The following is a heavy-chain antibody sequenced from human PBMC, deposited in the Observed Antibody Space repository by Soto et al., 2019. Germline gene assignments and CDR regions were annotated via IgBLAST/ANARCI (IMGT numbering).Heavy chain of an antibody. V-gene: IGHV3-49*04. CDR2: IRSKAYGGTT. D-gene: IGHD3-22*01. J-gene: IGHJ4*02. Sequence: LRLSCTASGSTFGDYAMSWVRQAPGKGLEWVGFIRSKAYGGTTQYAASVKGRFTISRDDSKDIAYLQMNSLKTEDTAVYYCTREPYYSDSSGFYHYYFDYWGQGTLVTVSS. CDR1: GSTFGDYA. CDR3: TREPYYSDSSGFYHYYFDY.